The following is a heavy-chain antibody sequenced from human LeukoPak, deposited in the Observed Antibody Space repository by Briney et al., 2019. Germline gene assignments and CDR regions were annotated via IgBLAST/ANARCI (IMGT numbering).Heavy chain of an antibody. Sequence: GGSLRLSCAASGFTFSSYAMHWVRQAPGKGLEWVAVISYDGSNKYYADSVKGRFTISRDNSKNTLYLQMNSLRAEDTAVYYCARDPTVSVVYQLLYYYYYYMDVWGKGTTVTVSS. D-gene: IGHD2-2*01. CDR1: GFTFSSYA. J-gene: IGHJ6*03. V-gene: IGHV3-30-3*01. CDR3: ARDPTVSVVYQLLYYYYYYMDV. CDR2: ISYDGSNK.